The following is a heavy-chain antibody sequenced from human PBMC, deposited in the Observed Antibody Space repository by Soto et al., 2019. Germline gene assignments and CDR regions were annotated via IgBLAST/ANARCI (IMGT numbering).Heavy chain of an antibody. CDR3: VRIPYYDFWSGYTGDGMDV. CDR1: GGSISRSSYY. V-gene: IGHV4-39*01. CDR2: IYYSGST. D-gene: IGHD3-3*01. J-gene: IGHJ6*02. Sequence: SETLSLTCTVSGGSISRSSYYWGWIRQPPGKGLEWIGSIYYSGSTYYNPSLKSRVTISVDTSKNQFSLKLSSVTAAGTAVYYCVRIPYYDFWSGYTGDGMDVWGQGTTVT.